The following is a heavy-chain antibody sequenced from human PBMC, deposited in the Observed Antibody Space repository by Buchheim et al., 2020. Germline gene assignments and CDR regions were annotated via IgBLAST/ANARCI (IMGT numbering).Heavy chain of an antibody. Sequence: QVQVVDSGGGLVKPGGSLRLSCAASGFTFSEYYMSWIRQAPGKGLEWVSSISGSGSTIYYADSVKGRFTISRDNAKNSVRLQMNSLRAEDTAVYYCARTAGGYSGYDIDFWGQGTL. CDR1: GFTFSEYY. D-gene: IGHD5-12*01. V-gene: IGHV3-11*01. CDR3: ARTAGGYSGYDIDF. J-gene: IGHJ4*02. CDR2: ISGSGSTI.